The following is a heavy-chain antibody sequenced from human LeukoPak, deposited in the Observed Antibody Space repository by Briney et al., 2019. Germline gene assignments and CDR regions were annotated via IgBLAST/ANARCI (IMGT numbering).Heavy chain of an antibody. J-gene: IGHJ4*02. CDR2: INHSGST. Sequence: SETLSLTCAVYGESFSGYYWSWIRQPPGKGLEWIGDINHSGSTNYNPSLKSRVTISVDTSKNQFSLNLNSVAAADTAVYYCARGGGRDFDYWGQGTLVTVSS. V-gene: IGHV4-34*01. CDR3: ARGGGRDFDY. D-gene: IGHD2-15*01. CDR1: GESFSGYY.